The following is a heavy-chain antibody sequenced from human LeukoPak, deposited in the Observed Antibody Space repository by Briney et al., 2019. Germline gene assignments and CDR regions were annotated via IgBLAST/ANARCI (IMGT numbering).Heavy chain of an antibody. CDR3: ARGRRTRMYYYDSSGSYYFDY. CDR2: IYYSGST. J-gene: IGHJ4*02. V-gene: IGHV4-59*01. D-gene: IGHD3-22*01. CDR1: GGSISSYY. Sequence: PSETLSLTCTVSGGSISSYYWSWIRQPPGKGLEWIGYIYYSGSTNYNPSLKSRVTIPVDTSKNQFSLKLSSVTAADTAVYYCARGRRTRMYYYDSSGSYYFDYWGQGTLVTVSS.